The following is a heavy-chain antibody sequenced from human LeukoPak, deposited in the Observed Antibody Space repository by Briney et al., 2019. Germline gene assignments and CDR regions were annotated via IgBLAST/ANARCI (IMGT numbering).Heavy chain of an antibody. CDR1: GFTFSSYA. CDR3: AKDDYGDYDGGYYYYYGMDV. CDR2: ITTSGGST. D-gene: IGHD4-17*01. Sequence: GGSLRLSCAASGFTFSSYAMSWVRQAPGEGLEWVSSITTSGGSTYYADSVKGRFTISRDNAKNTLYLQMNSLRAEDTAVYYCAKDDYGDYDGGYYYYYGMDVWGQGTTVTVSS. V-gene: IGHV3-23*01. J-gene: IGHJ6*02.